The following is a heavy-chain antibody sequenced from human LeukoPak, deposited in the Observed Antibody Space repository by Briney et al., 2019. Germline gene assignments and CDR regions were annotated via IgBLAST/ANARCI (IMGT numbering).Heavy chain of an antibody. D-gene: IGHD6-19*01. CDR3: ARGRAVTGSTVIDY. Sequence: GGSLRLSCAASGFPFSAYAMHWVRRAPGKALEWVATISSDGGNRYYSDSVKGRFTISRDNSKNTLYLQMNSLRPEDTAVFHCARGRAVTGSTVIDYWGQGTLVTVSS. V-gene: IGHV3-30*19. J-gene: IGHJ4*02. CDR2: ISSDGGNR. CDR1: GFPFSAYA.